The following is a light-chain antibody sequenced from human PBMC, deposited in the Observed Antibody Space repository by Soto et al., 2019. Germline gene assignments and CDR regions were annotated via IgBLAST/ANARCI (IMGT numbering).Light chain of an antibody. Sequence: SHSTQYPYPLSAPIVASVIITFRASQSLSGWLAWYQQKPGKAPKLLIYGASSLESGVPSRFSGSGSGTEFTLTISRQPSDDCATYCCQHYSSYWPFGQGGKV. CDR1: QSLSGW. V-gene: IGKV1-5*01. CDR3: QHYSSYWP. CDR2: GAS. J-gene: IGKJ1*01.